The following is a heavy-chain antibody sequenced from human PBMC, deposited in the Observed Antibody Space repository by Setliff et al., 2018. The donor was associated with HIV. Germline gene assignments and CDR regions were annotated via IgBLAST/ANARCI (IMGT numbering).Heavy chain of an antibody. CDR3: ASWGRARRANYNFWSGSSWFDP. CDR1: GASIGSGGSY. Sequence: ASETLSLTCTVSGASIGSGGSYWSWIRQHPGKGLEWIGNIYTNGSSYHNPSLKSRVTISVDTSKNQFSLNLRSVTAADTAVYYCASWGRARRANYNFWSGSSWFDPWGQGILVTVSS. V-gene: IGHV4-31*03. D-gene: IGHD3-3*01. J-gene: IGHJ5*02. CDR2: IYTNGSS.